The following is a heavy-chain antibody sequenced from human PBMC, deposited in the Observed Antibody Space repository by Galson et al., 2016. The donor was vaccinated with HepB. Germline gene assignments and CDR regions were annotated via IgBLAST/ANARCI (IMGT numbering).Heavy chain of an antibody. CDR1: GFTFSDYS. V-gene: IGHV3-30*04. Sequence: SLRLSCAASGFTFSDYSMHWVRQAPGKGLEWLGAMSYDENNKYYADYVKDRITISRDNFKNTLYLHMSGLRAEDTAVYYCARDRELRLLEWFMAWWGQGTLVTVSS. D-gene: IGHD3-3*01. CDR2: MSYDENNK. J-gene: IGHJ4*02. CDR3: ARDRELRLLEWFMAW.